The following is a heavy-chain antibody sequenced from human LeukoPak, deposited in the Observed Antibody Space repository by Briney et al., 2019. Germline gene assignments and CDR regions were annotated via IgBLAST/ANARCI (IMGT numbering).Heavy chain of an antibody. CDR1: GFTFSSYE. CDR2: ISSSGSTI. J-gene: IGHJ4*02. Sequence: SGGSLRLSCAASGFTFSSYEMNWVRLAPGKGLEWVSYISSSGSTIYYADSVKGRFTISRDNAKNSLYLQMNSLRAEDTAVYYCARDWGAGTVDYWGQGTLVTVSS. CDR3: ARDWGAGTVDY. D-gene: IGHD6-13*01. V-gene: IGHV3-48*03.